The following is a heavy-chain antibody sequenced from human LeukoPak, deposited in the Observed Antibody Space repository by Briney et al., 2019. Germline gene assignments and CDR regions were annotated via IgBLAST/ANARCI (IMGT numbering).Heavy chain of an antibody. Sequence: GGSLRLSCAASGLILSSYVMSWVRQAPGKGLEWVSTITVSGGRTYYADSVKGRFTISRDNSKNTLYLQMNSLRAEDTAVYYCASQFTESNGWYFDYWGQGTQVTVSS. V-gene: IGHV3-23*01. J-gene: IGHJ4*02. D-gene: IGHD6-19*01. CDR3: ASQFTESNGWYFDY. CDR1: GLILSSYV. CDR2: ITVSGGRT.